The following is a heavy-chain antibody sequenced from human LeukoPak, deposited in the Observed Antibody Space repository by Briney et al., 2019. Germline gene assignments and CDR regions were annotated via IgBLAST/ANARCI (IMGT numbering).Heavy chain of an antibody. CDR1: GYTFTNFG. J-gene: IGHJ5*02. CDR2: INTNTGNP. D-gene: IGHD6-6*01. V-gene: IGHV7-4-1*02. Sequence: ASVKVSCKASGYTFTNFGINWVRQAPGQGLEWMGWINTNTGNPTYAQGFTGRFVFSLDTSVSTAYLQISSLKAEDTAVYYCARGAPSSSIAARRGGVSWFDPWGQGTLVTVSS. CDR3: ARGAPSSSIAARRGGVSWFDP.